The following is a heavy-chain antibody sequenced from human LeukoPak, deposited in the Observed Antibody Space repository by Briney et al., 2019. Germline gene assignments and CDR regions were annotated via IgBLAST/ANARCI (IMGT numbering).Heavy chain of an antibody. Sequence: GGSLRLSCAASGFNFGTHWMTWVRQAPGKGLEWVSVIYTGGTTYYADSVKGRFTISRDNSKNTLYLQMNSLRAEDTAVYYCARRQNDAFDIWAKGQWSPSLQ. V-gene: IGHV3-66*04. CDR3: ARRQNDAFDI. CDR1: GFNFGTHW. CDR2: IYTGGTT. J-gene: IGHJ3*02.